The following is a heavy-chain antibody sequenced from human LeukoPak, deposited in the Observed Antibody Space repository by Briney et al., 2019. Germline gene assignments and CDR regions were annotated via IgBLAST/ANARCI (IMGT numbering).Heavy chain of an antibody. CDR2: ISNDGSNK. D-gene: IGHD2-2*01. V-gene: IGHV3-30*04. Sequence: GGSLRLSCAASGFTFSSYAMHWVRQAPGRGLEWVAVISNDGSNKYYADSVKGRFTISRDNSKNTLYLQMNSLRAEDTAVYYCARGEVPATASDYWGQGTLVTVSS. CDR3: ARGEVPATASDY. CDR1: GFTFSSYA. J-gene: IGHJ4*02.